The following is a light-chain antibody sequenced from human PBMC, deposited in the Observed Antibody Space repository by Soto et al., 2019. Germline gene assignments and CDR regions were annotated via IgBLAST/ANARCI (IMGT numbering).Light chain of an antibody. CDR1: SSDVGTYNR. Sequence: QSVLNQPASVSGSPGQSVTISCTGTSSDVGTYNRVSWYQQPPGTAPKLMIYEVSNRPSGVPDRFSGSKSGNTASLTISGLQAEDEADYYCSSYTSSSTYVFGTGTKVTVL. J-gene: IGLJ1*01. CDR3: SSYTSSSTYV. V-gene: IGLV2-18*02. CDR2: EVS.